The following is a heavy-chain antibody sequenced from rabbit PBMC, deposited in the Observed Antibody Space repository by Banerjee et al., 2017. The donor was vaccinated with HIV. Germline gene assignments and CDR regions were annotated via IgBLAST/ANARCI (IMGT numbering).Heavy chain of an antibody. CDR3: ARNYVNAFDP. CDR2: IDTNDGDT. CDR1: GFSFSGGYV. D-gene: IGHD1-1*01. J-gene: IGHJ2*01. Sequence: QEQLVESGGDLVKPEGSLTLTCTASGFSFSGGYVMCWVRQAPGKGLEWIACIDTNDGDTDYANWPKGRFTISKTSSTTVTLQMTSLTAADTATYFCARNYVNAFDPWGPGTLVTVS. V-gene: IGHV1S45*01.